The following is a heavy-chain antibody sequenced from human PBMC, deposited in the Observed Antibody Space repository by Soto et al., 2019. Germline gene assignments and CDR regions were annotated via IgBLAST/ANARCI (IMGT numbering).Heavy chain of an antibody. Sequence: SETVSLTCAVSCYSIISGYYWGWIRQPPGKGLEWIGSIYHSGSTYYNPSLKSRVTISVDTSKNQFSLKLSSVTAADTAVYYCARVVPAATGAFDIWGQGTMVTVSS. D-gene: IGHD2-2*01. CDR3: ARVVPAATGAFDI. CDR1: CYSIISGYY. V-gene: IGHV4-38-2*01. J-gene: IGHJ3*02. CDR2: IYHSGST.